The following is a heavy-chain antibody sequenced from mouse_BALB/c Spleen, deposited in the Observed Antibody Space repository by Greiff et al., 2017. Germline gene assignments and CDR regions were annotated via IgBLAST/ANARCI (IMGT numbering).Heavy chain of an antibody. Sequence: VQLQQSGPGLVQPSQSLSITCTVSGFSLTSYGVHWVRQSPGKGLEWLGVIWSGGSTDYNAAFISRLSISKDNSKSQVFFKMNSLQADDTAIYYCDRNTYGNYYYAMDYWGQGTSVTVSS. V-gene: IGHV2-4-1*01. CDR1: GFSLTSYG. J-gene: IGHJ4*01. CDR2: IWSGGST. CDR3: DRNTYGNYYYAMDY. D-gene: IGHD2-1*01.